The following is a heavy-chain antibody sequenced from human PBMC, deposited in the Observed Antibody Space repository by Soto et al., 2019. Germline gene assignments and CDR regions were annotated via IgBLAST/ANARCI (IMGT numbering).Heavy chain of an antibody. CDR2: INAGNGNI. CDR1: GYTFTNYA. CDR3: VRDGLGGNSERYFNP. D-gene: IGHD2-21*01. J-gene: IGHJ5*02. V-gene: IGHV1-3*01. Sequence: ASVKVSGKTSGYTFTNYAIHWVRQAPGQRLEWMGWINAGNGNIKYSQNFQGRVTITSDTSANTAYMELSSVTFEDTAVYYCVRDGLGGNSERYFNPWGQGTLVTVSS.